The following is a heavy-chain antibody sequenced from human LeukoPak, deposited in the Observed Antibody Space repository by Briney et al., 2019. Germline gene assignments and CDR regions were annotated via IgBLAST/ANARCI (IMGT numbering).Heavy chain of an antibody. CDR3: ARGGSSGWYGGNYFDY. V-gene: IGHV3-74*01. J-gene: IGHJ4*02. CDR2: IKSDGITI. D-gene: IGHD6-19*01. CDR1: GFTFSNYM. Sequence: GGSLRLSCAASGFTFSNYMMHWVRQAPGKGLVWVSRIKSDGITITYADSVKGRFTISRDNSKNTLYLQMNSLRAEDTAVYYCARGGSSGWYGGNYFDYWGQGTLVTVSS.